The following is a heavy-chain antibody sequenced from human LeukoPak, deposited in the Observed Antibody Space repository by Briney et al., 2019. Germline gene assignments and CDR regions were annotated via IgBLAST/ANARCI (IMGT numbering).Heavy chain of an antibody. J-gene: IGHJ4*02. CDR1: GFTFSSYW. Sequence: GGSLRLSCAASGFTFSSYWMSWVRQAPGKGLEWVANIKQDGSEKYYVDSVKGRFTISRDNSKNSLYLQMNSLRAEDTAVYYCARDDPVRGVPLDYWGQGTLVTVSS. CDR3: ARDDPVRGVPLDY. CDR2: IKQDGSEK. V-gene: IGHV3-7*01. D-gene: IGHD3-10*01.